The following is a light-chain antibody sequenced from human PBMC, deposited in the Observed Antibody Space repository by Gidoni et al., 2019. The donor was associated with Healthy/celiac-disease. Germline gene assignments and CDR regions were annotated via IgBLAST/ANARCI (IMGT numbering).Light chain of an antibody. Sequence: IAFTQSPGTLSLSPGERATLSCRASQSVSSSYLAWYQQKPGQAPRLLIYGASSRATGIPDRFSGSGSGTDFTLTISRLEPEDFAVYYCQQYGSSTGTFGQGTKVEIK. V-gene: IGKV3-20*01. CDR1: QSVSSSY. CDR2: GAS. J-gene: IGKJ1*01. CDR3: QQYGSSTGT.